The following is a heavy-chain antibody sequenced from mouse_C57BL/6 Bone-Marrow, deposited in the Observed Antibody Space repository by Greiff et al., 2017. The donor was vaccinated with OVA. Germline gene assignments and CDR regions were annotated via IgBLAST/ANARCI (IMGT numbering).Heavy chain of an antibody. J-gene: IGHJ1*03. V-gene: IGHV6-6*01. D-gene: IGHD4-1*01. CDR3: TRQDNWDVGYFDV. CDR1: GFTFSDAW. CDR2: IRYKANNHAT. Sequence: EVQGVESGGGLVQPGGSMKLSCAASGFTFSDAWMDWVRQSPEKGLEWVAEIRYKANNHATYYAESVKGRFTISRDDSKSSVYLQMNSLRAEDTGIYYCTRQDNWDVGYFDVWGTGTTVTVSS.